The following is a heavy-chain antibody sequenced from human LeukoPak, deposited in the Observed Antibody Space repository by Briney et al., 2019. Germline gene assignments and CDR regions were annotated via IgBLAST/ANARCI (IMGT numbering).Heavy chain of an antibody. CDR1: GYTFTSYG. D-gene: IGHD3-10*01. Sequence: ASVKVSCKASGYTFTSYGISWVRQAPGQGLEWMGWISAYNGNTNYAQKLQGRVTMTTDTSTSTAYMELRSLRSDDTAVYYCARQGLWFRELSPYNWFDPWGQGTLVTVSS. V-gene: IGHV1-18*01. CDR3: ARQGLWFRELSPYNWFDP. J-gene: IGHJ5*02. CDR2: ISAYNGNT.